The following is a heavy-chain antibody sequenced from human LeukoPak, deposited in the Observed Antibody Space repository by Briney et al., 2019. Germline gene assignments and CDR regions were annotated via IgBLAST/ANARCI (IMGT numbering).Heavy chain of an antibody. V-gene: IGHV4-61*02. J-gene: IGHJ4*02. D-gene: IGHD3-16*01. CDR1: GGSISSGSYY. Sequence: SETLSLTCTVSGGSISSGSYYWSWIRQPAGKGLEWIGRIYTSGSTNYNPSLKSRVTISVDTSKNQFSLKLSFVTAADTAVCYCASANTGDDFGYWGQGTLVTVSS. CDR2: IYTSGST. CDR3: ASANTGDDFGY.